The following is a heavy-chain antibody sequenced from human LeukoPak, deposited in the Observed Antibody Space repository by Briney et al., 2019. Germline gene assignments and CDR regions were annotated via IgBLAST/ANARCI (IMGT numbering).Heavy chain of an antibody. V-gene: IGHV1-8*01. Sequence: ASVKVSCKASGYTSTSYDINWVRQATGQGLEWMGWMNPNSGNTGYAQKFQGRVTMTRNTSISTAYMELSSLRSEDTAVYYCARDPTGYSYGTEYNWFDPWGQGTLVTVSS. CDR2: MNPNSGNT. J-gene: IGHJ5*02. D-gene: IGHD5-18*01. CDR3: ARDPTGYSYGTEYNWFDP. CDR1: GYTSTSYD.